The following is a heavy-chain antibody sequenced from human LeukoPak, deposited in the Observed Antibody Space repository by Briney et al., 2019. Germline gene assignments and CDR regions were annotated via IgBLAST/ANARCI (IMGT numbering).Heavy chain of an antibody. Sequence: PGGSLRLSCAASGFTFSSYAMHWVRQAPGKGLEWVAVISYDGSNKYYADSVKGRFTISRDNSKNTLYLQMNSLRAEDTAVYYCAKHTYYDSSGYIDYWGQGTLVTVSS. CDR2: ISYDGSNK. V-gene: IGHV3-30-3*02. CDR3: AKHTYYDSSGYIDY. CDR1: GFTFSSYA. J-gene: IGHJ4*02. D-gene: IGHD3-22*01.